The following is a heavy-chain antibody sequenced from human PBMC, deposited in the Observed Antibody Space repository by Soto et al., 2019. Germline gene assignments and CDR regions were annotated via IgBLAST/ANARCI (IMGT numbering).Heavy chain of an antibody. CDR1: GYTFTTYG. J-gene: IGHJ3*02. D-gene: IGHD3-22*01. Sequence: ASVKVSCKASGYTFTTYGISWVRQAPGQGLEWMGWISPYNGNKNYAQKVKGRVTITTDTSTSTAYMELRSLRSDDTAVYYCARDDYYYDSSGLSIDAFEIWGQGTMVTVSS. V-gene: IGHV1-18*01. CDR2: ISPYNGNK. CDR3: ARDDYYYDSSGLSIDAFEI.